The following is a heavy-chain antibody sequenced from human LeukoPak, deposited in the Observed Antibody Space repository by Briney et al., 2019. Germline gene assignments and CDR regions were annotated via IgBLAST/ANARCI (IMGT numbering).Heavy chain of an antibody. J-gene: IGHJ5*02. CDR3: ACTPMVRGVGDL. Sequence: PGGSLRLSCAASGFTFSSYSMNWVRQAPGKGLEWVSSISSSSSYIYYADSVKGRFTISRDNAKNSLYLQMNSLRAEDTAVYYCACTPMVRGVGDLWGQGTLVTVSS. D-gene: IGHD3-10*01. CDR2: ISSSSSYI. V-gene: IGHV3-21*01. CDR1: GFTFSSYS.